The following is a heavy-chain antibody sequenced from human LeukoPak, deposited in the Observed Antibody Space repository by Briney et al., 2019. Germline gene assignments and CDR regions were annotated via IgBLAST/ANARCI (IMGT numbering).Heavy chain of an antibody. CDR1: GYTFTSYG. J-gene: IGHJ4*02. D-gene: IGHD6-19*01. Sequence: ASVKVSCKASGYTFTSYGISWVRQAPGQGLEWMGWISAYNGNTNYAQKLQGRVTMTTGTSTSTAYMELRSLRSDDTAVYYCAREEEQWLVSDYWGQGTLVTVSS. V-gene: IGHV1-18*01. CDR3: AREEEQWLVSDY. CDR2: ISAYNGNT.